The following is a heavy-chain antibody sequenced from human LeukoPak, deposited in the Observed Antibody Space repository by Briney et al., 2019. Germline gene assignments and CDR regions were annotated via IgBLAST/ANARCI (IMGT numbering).Heavy chain of an antibody. CDR2: ISSSSSYI. CDR1: GFTFSSYS. V-gene: IGHV3-21*01. D-gene: IGHD2-2*01. CDR3: ARPPPSCSSTSCYQQY. Sequence: GGSLRLSCAASGFTFSSYSMNWVRQAPGKGLEWVSSISSSSSYIYYADSVKGRLTISRDNAKNALYLQMNSLRAEDTAVYYCARPPPSCSSTSCYQQYWGQGTLVTVSS. J-gene: IGHJ4*02.